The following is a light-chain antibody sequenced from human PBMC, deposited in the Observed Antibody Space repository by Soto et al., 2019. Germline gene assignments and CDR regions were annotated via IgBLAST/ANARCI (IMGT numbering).Light chain of an antibody. CDR1: QSVGSS. CDR2: AAS. V-gene: IGKV3D-15*01. Sequence: EIVLTQSPATLSLSPGERATLSCRASQSVGSSLAWYQQKLGQAPRLLIYAASDRATGIPARFSGSGSGTEFTLTISSLQSEDFAVYYCQQYNNWPRTFGQGTKVDI. J-gene: IGKJ1*01. CDR3: QQYNNWPRT.